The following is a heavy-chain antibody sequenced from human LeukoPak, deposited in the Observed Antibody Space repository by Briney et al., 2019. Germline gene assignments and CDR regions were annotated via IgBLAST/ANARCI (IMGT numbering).Heavy chain of an antibody. V-gene: IGHV1-18*04. Sequence: ASVKVSCKASGYTFTGYFIHWVRQAPGQGLEWMGWISAYNGNTNYPQKLQGRVTMTTDTSTSTAYMELRSLRSDDTAVYYCARDDYYGSGSYYNGRPDAFDIWGQGTMVTVSS. J-gene: IGHJ3*02. CDR2: ISAYNGNT. D-gene: IGHD3-10*01. CDR1: GYTFTGYF. CDR3: ARDDYYGSGSYYNGRPDAFDI.